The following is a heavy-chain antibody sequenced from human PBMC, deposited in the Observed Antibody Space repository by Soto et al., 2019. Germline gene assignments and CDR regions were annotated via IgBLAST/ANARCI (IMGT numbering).Heavy chain of an antibody. D-gene: IGHD6-6*01. CDR2: THYSGST. CDR3: ARAVRHVFDY. CDR1: GYSISSGYY. J-gene: IGHJ4*02. Sequence: SETLSLTCAVSGYSISSGYYWGWIRQPPGKGLEWIGTTHYSGSTYYNPSLKSRITMSVDTSKNQFSLKLTSVTAADTAVYYCARAVRHVFDYWGQGTLVTVSS. V-gene: IGHV4-38-2*01.